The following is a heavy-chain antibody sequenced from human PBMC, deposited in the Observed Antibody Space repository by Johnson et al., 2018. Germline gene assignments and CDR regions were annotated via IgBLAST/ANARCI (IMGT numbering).Heavy chain of an antibody. CDR3: ATRITMIVVDAFDI. D-gene: IGHD3-22*01. CDR1: GYTFTSYD. J-gene: IGHJ3*02. CDR2: IIPILGIA. V-gene: IGHV1-69*04. Sequence: QVQLVQSGAEVKKPGASVKVSCKASGYTFTSYDINWVRQAPGQGLEWMGRIIPILGIANYAQKFQGRVTITADKSTSTAYMELSSLRSEDTAVYYCATRITMIVVDAFDIWGQGTMVTVSS.